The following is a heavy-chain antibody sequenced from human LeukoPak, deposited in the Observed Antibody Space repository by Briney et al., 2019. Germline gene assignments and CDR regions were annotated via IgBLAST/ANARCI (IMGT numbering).Heavy chain of an antibody. J-gene: IGHJ6*04. CDR1: GDSISTYY. Sequence: SETLSLTCSVSGDSISTYYWTWIRQPPGKGMEWIGYIYYTGSTIYHPSLKSRATISVHMSTNQFSLKLTSVTAADTAVYYCARVGLAAGPNYYGMDVWGKGTTVTVSS. CDR3: ARVGLAAGPNYYGMDV. D-gene: IGHD6-13*01. CDR2: IYYTGST. V-gene: IGHV4-59*01.